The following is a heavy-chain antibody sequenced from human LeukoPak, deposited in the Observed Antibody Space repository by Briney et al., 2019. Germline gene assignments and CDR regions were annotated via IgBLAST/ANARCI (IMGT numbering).Heavy chain of an antibody. V-gene: IGHV3-30*04. CDR1: GFTFSSYA. D-gene: IGHD6-19*01. CDR3: AKGIYSSGWSYFDY. Sequence: GGSLRLSCAASGFTFSSYAMHWVRQAPGKGLEWVAVTSYDGSNKYYADSVKGRFTISRDNSKNTLYLQMNSLRAEDTAVYYCAKGIYSSGWSYFDYWGHGTLVTVSS. J-gene: IGHJ4*01. CDR2: TSYDGSNK.